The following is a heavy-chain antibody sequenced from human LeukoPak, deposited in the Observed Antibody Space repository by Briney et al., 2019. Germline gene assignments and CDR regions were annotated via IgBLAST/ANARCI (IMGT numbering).Heavy chain of an antibody. CDR3: ARDSGSYLRGAFDI. Sequence: PGGSLRLSCAASGFTFSSYAMHWVRQAPGKGLEWVAVISYDGSNKYYADSVKGRFTISRDNSKNTLYLQMNSLRAEDTAVYYCARDSGSYLRGAFDIWGQGTMVTVSS. CDR1: GFTFSSYA. D-gene: IGHD1-26*01. CDR2: ISYDGSNK. J-gene: IGHJ3*02. V-gene: IGHV3-30-3*01.